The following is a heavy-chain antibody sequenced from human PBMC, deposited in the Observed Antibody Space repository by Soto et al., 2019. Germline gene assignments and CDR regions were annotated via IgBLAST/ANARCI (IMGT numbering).Heavy chain of an antibody. D-gene: IGHD5-18*01. CDR3: ARDRDTAMVTVWFDP. V-gene: IGHV1-69*01. Sequence: QVQLVQSGAEVKKPGSSVKVSCKASGGTFSSYAISWVRQAPGQGLEWMGGIIPIFGTANYAQKFQGRVTITADESTSTAYMERSSLRSEDTAVYYCARDRDTAMVTVWFDPWGQGTLVTVSS. CDR1: GGTFSSYA. CDR2: IIPIFGTA. J-gene: IGHJ5*02.